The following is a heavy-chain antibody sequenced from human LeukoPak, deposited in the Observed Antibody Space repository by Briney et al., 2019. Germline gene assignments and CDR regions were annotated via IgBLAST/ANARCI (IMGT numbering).Heavy chain of an antibody. CDR1: GFTFSSYA. V-gene: IGHV3-23*01. CDR2: ISGSGGST. CDR3: TRRPDSGSYNFDY. J-gene: IGHJ4*02. D-gene: IGHD1-26*01. Sequence: GGSLRLSCAASGFTFSSYAMSWVRQAPGKGLEWVSGISGSGGSTNYADSVKGRFTISRDKSKNTLYLQMNSLKTEDTAVYYCTRRPDSGSYNFDYWGQGTLVTVSS.